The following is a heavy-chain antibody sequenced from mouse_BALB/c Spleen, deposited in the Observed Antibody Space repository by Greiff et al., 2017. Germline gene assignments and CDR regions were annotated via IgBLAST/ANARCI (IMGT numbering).Heavy chain of an antibody. CDR2: IDPSDSYT. Sequence: QVQLKQPGAELVKPGASVKLSCKASGYTFTSYWMHWVKQRPGQGLEWIGEIDPSDSYTNYNQKFKGKATLTVDKSSSTAYMQLSSLTSEDSAVYYCARSPRSYAMDYWGQGTSVTVSS. CDR1: GYTFTSYW. V-gene: IGHV1-69*02. CDR3: ARSPRSYAMDY. J-gene: IGHJ4*01.